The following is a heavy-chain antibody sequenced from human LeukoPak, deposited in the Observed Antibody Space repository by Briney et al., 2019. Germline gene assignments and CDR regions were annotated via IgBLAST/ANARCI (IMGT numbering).Heavy chain of an antibody. J-gene: IGHJ6*02. D-gene: IGHD4-17*01. CDR3: ARGGYGDYSSYCYGMDV. V-gene: IGHV3-30-3*01. CDR1: GLAFSSYA. Sequence: GGSLRVSCAASGLAFSSYAMHWGRQAPGKGLGWVADISYDGSNKYYADSVTGRFTISRDNSKNTLYLQMNSLRAEDTAVYYCARGGYGDYSSYCYGMDVWGQETTVTVSS. CDR2: ISYDGSNK.